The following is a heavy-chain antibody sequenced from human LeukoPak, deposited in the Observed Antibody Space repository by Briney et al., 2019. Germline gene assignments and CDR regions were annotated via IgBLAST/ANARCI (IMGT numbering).Heavy chain of an antibody. V-gene: IGHV4-34*01. Sequence: SETLSLTCAVYGGSFSGYYWSWIRQPPGKGLEWIGEINHSGRTNYNPSLKSRVTISVDTSKNQFSLKLSSVTAADTAVYYCARAGYSYGYDGMDVWGQGTTVTVSS. CDR3: ARAGYSYGYDGMDV. CDR1: GGSFSGYY. CDR2: INHSGRT. J-gene: IGHJ6*02. D-gene: IGHD5-18*01.